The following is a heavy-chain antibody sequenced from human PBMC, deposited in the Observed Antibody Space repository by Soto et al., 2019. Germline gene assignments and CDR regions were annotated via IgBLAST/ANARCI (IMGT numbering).Heavy chain of an antibody. V-gene: IGHV4-39*07. J-gene: IGHJ6*04. CDR1: GGSISSSSYY. Sequence: SETLSLTCTVSGGSISSSSYYWGWIRQPPGKGLEWIGSIYYSGSTYYNPSLKSRVTISLDTSENQFSLKLNSVTAADTAVYFCAWSISPPHYSGLAVWGKGTAVTVPS. D-gene: IGHD3-3*02. CDR3: AWSISPPHYSGLAV. CDR2: IYYSGST.